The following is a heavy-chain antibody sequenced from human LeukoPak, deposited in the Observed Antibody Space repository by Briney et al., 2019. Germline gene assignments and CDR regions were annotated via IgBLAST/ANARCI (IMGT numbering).Heavy chain of an antibody. Sequence: PGGSLRLSCAASGFTFSSYGMHWVRQAPGKGLEWVACIRYDGTNKYYADSVKGRFTISRDNSKNTLYLQMNSLRAEDTAVYYCAKEVLGSGSYYNVDYWGQGTLVTVSS. D-gene: IGHD3-10*01. V-gene: IGHV3-30*02. CDR1: GFTFSSYG. CDR2: IRYDGTNK. CDR3: AKEVLGSGSYYNVDY. J-gene: IGHJ4*02.